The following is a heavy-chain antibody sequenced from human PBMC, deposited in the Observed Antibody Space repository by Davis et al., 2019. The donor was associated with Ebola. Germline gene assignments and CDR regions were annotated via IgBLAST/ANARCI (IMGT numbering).Heavy chain of an antibody. D-gene: IGHD6-19*01. J-gene: IGHJ5*02. V-gene: IGHV1-8*01. Sequence: AASVTVSCKASGYTFTSYDINWVRQATGQGLEWMGWMNPNSGNTGYTQKFQGRVTMTRNTSISTAYMELSSLRSEDTAVYYCARAYSSGWYNWFDPWGQGTLVTVSS. CDR2: MNPNSGNT. CDR3: ARAYSSGWYNWFDP. CDR1: GYTFTSYD.